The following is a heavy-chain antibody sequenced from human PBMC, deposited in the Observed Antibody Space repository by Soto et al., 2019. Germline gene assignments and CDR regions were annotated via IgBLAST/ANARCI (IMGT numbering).Heavy chain of an antibody. D-gene: IGHD6-13*01. CDR1: GFTVSGKKY. Sequence: GGSLRLSCEAFGFTVSGKKYVAWVRQAPGKGLKWVSALYALDGTYYADSVKGRFTPSSDSSRTTVYLQMNSLRPDDTAVYSSSTRQLQEHAYDISGQGIMVIFSS. J-gene: IGHJ3*02. V-gene: IGHV3-53*01. CDR3: STRQLQEHAYDI. CDR2: LYALDGT.